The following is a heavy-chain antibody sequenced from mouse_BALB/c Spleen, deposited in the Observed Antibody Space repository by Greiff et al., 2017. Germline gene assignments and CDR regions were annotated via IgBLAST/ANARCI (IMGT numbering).Heavy chain of an antibody. D-gene: IGHD3-3*01. CDR3: ARDGQPYAMDY. J-gene: IGHJ4*01. CDR1: GFTFSSYT. V-gene: IGHV5-12-2*01. Sequence: EVQVVESGGGLVQPGGSLKLSCAASGFTFSSYTMSWVRQTPEKRLEWVAYISNGGGSTYYPDTVKGRFTISRDNAKNTLYLQMSSLKSEDTAMYYCARDGQPYAMDYWGQGTSVTVSS. CDR2: ISNGGGST.